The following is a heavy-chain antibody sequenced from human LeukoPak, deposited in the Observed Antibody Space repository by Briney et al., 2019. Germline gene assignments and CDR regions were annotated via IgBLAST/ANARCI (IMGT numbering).Heavy chain of an antibody. J-gene: IGHJ4*02. CDR1: GFTFSGSA. V-gene: IGHV3-73*01. D-gene: IGHD6-13*01. CDR2: IRSKANSYAT. CDR3: TRVLSDSSSAKFDY. Sequence: PGGSLTLSCAASGFTFSGSAMHWVRQASGKGLEWVGRIRSKANSYATAYAASVKGRFTISRDDSKNTAYLQMNSLKPEDTAVYYCTRVLSDSSSAKFDYWGQGTLVTVSS.